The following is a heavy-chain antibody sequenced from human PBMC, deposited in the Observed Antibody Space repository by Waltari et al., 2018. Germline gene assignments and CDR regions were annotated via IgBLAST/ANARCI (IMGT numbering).Heavy chain of an antibody. V-gene: IGHV4-39*07. CDR2: IYFTGST. D-gene: IGHD2-2*01. J-gene: IGHJ4*02. CDR1: GGSISSSSYY. Sequence: QLQLQESGPGLVKPSETLSLTCTVSGGSISSSSYYWGWIRQPPGKGLEWFGSIYFTGSTYSDPSLKSRVTISVDTSKNQFSLKLSSVTAADTAVYYCARDQYRDIVVVPAALYDYWGQGTLVTVSS. CDR3: ARDQYRDIVVVPAALYDY.